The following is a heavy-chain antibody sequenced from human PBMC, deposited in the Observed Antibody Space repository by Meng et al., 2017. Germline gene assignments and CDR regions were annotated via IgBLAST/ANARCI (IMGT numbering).Heavy chain of an antibody. CDR1: GGSISSSSYY. J-gene: IGHJ3*02. V-gene: IGHV4-39*07. D-gene: IGHD6-13*01. CDR2: IYYSGST. CDR3: ARGPRYSSSWYDAFDI. Sequence: LSCTVPGGSISSSSYYWGWIRQPPGKGLEWIGSIYYSGSTYYNPSLKSRVTISVDTSKNQFSLKLNSVTAADTAVYYCARGPRYSSSWYDAFDIWGQGTMVTVSS.